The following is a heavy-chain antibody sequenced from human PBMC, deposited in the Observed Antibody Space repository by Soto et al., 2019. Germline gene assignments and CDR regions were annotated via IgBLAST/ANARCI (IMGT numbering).Heavy chain of an antibody. D-gene: IGHD5-12*01. Sequence: QVQLVQSGAEVRKPGASVTVSCRSSGDSFNDYYIHWVRQAPGQGFEWMGWINPNGGVTKYAQKFQGWVSMTRDTSIRTVYMQLSRLRSDDTAVYYCVGESGVATATLDYYYFYMDVWGTGTTVTVSS. V-gene: IGHV1-2*04. J-gene: IGHJ6*03. CDR1: GDSFNDYY. CDR3: VGESGVATATLDYYYFYMDV. CDR2: INPNGGVT.